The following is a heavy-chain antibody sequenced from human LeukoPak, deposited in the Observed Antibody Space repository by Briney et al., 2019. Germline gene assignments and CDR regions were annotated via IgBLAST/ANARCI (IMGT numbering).Heavy chain of an antibody. CDR2: INPNSGGT. D-gene: IGHD1-26*01. V-gene: IGHV1-2*02. Sequence: ASVKVSCKASGYTFTGYYMHWVRQAPGQGLEWMGWINPNSGGTNYAQKFQGRVTMTRDTSISTAYMELSRLRSDDTAVYYCAKTIGELLPYYYYYMDVWGKGTTVTVSS. J-gene: IGHJ6*03. CDR3: AKTIGELLPYYYYYMDV. CDR1: GYTFTGYY.